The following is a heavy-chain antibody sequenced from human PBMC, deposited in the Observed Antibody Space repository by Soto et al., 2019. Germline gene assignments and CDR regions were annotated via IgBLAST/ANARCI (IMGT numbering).Heavy chain of an antibody. CDR2: IIPIFGTA. CDR3: ARVKYYYDSSGYYYNVFDY. CDR1: GGTFSSYA. J-gene: IGHJ4*02. D-gene: IGHD3-22*01. V-gene: IGHV1-69*13. Sequence: SVKVSCKASGGTFSSYAISWVRQAPGQGLEWMGGIIPIFGTANYAQKFQGRVTITADESTSTAYMELSSLRSEDTAVYYCARVKYYYDSSGYYYNVFDYWGQGTLVTVSS.